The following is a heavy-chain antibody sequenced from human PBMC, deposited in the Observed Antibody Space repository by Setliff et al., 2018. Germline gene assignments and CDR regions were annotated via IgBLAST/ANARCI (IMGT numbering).Heavy chain of an antibody. J-gene: IGHJ4*02. D-gene: IGHD3-9*01. CDR3: AGVDVLTASPF. CDR1: GYIFAGYY. Sequence: GASVKVSCKASGYIFAGYYMHWVRQTPGQGLEWMGWINPISGGANYAQKFQGRVTMTRDTSISTAYMDLSRLTSDDTATYYCAGVDVLTASPFWGQGTLVTLSS. V-gene: IGHV1-2*02. CDR2: INPISGGA.